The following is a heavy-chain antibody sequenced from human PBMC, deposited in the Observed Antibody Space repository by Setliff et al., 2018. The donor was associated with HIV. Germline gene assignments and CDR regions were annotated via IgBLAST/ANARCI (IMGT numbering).Heavy chain of an antibody. CDR3: ATGSITIFGVVISGNYYYYMDV. J-gene: IGHJ6*03. D-gene: IGHD3-3*01. Sequence: ASVKVSCKASGYTFPNYGITWVRQAPGQGLEWMGWISAYTANTNYAQNLQGRVTLTTDTSTSTAYMELRSLRSDDTAVYYCATGSITIFGVVISGNYYYYMDVWGKGTTVTVSS. V-gene: IGHV1-18*01. CDR1: GYTFPNYG. CDR2: ISAYTANT.